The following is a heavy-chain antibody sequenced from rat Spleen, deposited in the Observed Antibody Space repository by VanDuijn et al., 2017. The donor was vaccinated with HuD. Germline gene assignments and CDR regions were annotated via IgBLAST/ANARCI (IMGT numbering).Heavy chain of an antibody. CDR1: GFTFSDYY. CDR2: ISYDGTHT. Sequence: EVQLVVSGGGVVQSGRSMKLSCAASGFTFSDYYMAWVRQAPTKGLDWVATISYDGTHTYYRDSVKGRFTISRDNAKRTLYLQMDSLRSEDTAIYYCARHELTGSGWFAYWGQGTLVTVSS. CDR3: ARHELTGSGWFAY. J-gene: IGHJ3*01. V-gene: IGHV5-7*01. D-gene: IGHD5-1*01.